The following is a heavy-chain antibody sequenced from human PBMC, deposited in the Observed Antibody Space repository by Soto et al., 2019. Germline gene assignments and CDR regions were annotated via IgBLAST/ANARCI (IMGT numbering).Heavy chain of an antibody. J-gene: IGHJ3*02. CDR3: ARDRGDYDSTYPNAFDI. D-gene: IGHD3-22*01. CDR1: GFTFSSYS. V-gene: IGHV3-48*02. Sequence: GGSLRLSCAASGFTFSSYSMNWVRQAPGKGLEWVSYISSSSSTIYYADSVKGRFTISRDNAKNSLYLQMNSLRDEDTAVYYCARDRGDYDSTYPNAFDIWGQGTMVTVSS. CDR2: ISSSSSTI.